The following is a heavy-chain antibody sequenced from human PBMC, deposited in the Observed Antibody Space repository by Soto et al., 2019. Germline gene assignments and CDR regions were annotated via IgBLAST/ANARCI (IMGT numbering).Heavy chain of an antibody. D-gene: IGHD2-2*01. CDR1: GGSFSGYY. J-gene: IGHJ3*02. V-gene: IGHV4-34*01. Sequence: QVQLQQWGAGLLKPSETLSLTCAVYGGSFSGYYWTWIRQTPGKGLEWIGEINHSGSTNYNPSLKSRVSISADTSKKQFSLNLTSVTAADTPVYYCARGECSSNYCFTRWALDIWGQGTVVTVSS. CDR2: INHSGST. CDR3: ARGECSSNYCFTRWALDI.